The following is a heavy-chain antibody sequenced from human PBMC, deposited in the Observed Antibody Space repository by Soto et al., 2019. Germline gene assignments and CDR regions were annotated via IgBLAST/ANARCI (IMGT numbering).Heavy chain of an antibody. D-gene: IGHD3-3*01. CDR3: AITYYDFDV. J-gene: IGHJ6*04. CDR2: VSRNGINT. V-gene: IGHV3-64*01. Sequence: EEQLVQSGGGLVQPGGSLRLSCAASGFSFSSYDLFWVRQAPGKGLEYVSAVSRNGINTYYANYVKGRFTISRDNSKNIMYLQMGTLRAEEMAVYYCAITYYDFDVWGKGTTVIVSS. CDR1: GFSFSSYD.